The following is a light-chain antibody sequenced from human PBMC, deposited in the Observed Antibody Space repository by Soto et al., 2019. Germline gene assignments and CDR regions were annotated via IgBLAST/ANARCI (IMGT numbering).Light chain of an antibody. CDR1: QSVTTR. V-gene: IGKV3-20*01. J-gene: IGKJ5*01. Sequence: EIVLTKSPDTLYLSPGGRATLSCSASQSVTTRLAWYQQKPGQPPRLLSSGASVRASGVPVRISVSGSGTDFNLTIRRLEPADFALYYCQQSGVSPITFGLGTRLEFK. CDR3: QQSGVSPIT. CDR2: GAS.